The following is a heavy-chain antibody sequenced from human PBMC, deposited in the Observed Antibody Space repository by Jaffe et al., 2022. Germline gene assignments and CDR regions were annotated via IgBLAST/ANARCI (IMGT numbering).Heavy chain of an antibody. CDR1: GYSISSGYY. J-gene: IGHJ6*03. V-gene: IGHV4-38-2*01. D-gene: IGHD3-9*01. Sequence: QVQLQESGPGLVKPSETLSLTCAVSGYSISSGYYWGWIRQPPGKGLEWIGSIYHSGSTYYNPSLKSRVTISVDTSKNQFSLKLSSVTAADTAVYYCARIFDWLEKGHYYYMDVWGKGTTVTVSS. CDR2: IYHSGST. CDR3: ARIFDWLEKGHYYYMDV.